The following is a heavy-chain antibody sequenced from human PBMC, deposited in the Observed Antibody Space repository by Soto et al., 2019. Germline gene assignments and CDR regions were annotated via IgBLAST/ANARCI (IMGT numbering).Heavy chain of an antibody. V-gene: IGHV3-11*01. D-gene: IGHD6-19*01. Sequence: QVELVESGGGLAKPGGSLRLSCAASGFTFSDYDMSWIRQAPGKGLEWVSYTSSSGSTIYYADSVKGRFTMSRDNAKNSMHLHLDSLRVEDTAVYYCARDPQGIAVDQSSYYGMDVWGQGTTVTVSS. CDR3: ARDPQGIAVDQSSYYGMDV. J-gene: IGHJ6*02. CDR1: GFTFSDYD. CDR2: TSSSGSTI.